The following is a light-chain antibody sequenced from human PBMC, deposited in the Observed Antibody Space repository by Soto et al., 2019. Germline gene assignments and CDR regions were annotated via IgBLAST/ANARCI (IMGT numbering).Light chain of an antibody. J-gene: IGKJ1*01. Sequence: DIVMTQSPDSLAVSLGERATINCKSSQSVLYSSNNKNHLGWYQQKPGQPPKLLIYWASTRESGVPDRFSGSGYGTDFTLTISSLQAEDVAVYYCQQYYSTRTFGQWTKVEIK. CDR3: QQYYSTRT. CDR1: QSVLYSSNNKNH. V-gene: IGKV4-1*01. CDR2: WAS.